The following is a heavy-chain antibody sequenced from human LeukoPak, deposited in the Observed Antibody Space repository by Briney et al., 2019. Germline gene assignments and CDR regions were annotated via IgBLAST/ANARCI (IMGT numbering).Heavy chain of an antibody. J-gene: IGHJ4*02. CDR1: GGSISSSNW. V-gene: IGHV4-4*02. CDR2: IYHSGST. D-gene: IGHD3-22*01. Sequence: SETLSLTCAVSGGSISSSNWWSWVRQPTGKGLEWIGEIYHSGSTNYNPSLKSRVTISADTSKNQFSLKLSSVTAADTAVYYCARLSDGSGYYWWYFDYWGQGTLVTVPS. CDR3: ARLSDGSGYYWWYFDY.